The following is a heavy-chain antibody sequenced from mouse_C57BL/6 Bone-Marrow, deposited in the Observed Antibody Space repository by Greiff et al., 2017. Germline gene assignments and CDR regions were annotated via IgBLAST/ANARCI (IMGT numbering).Heavy chain of an antibody. Sequence: VQLKESGPGLVKPSQSLSLTCSVTGYSITSGYYWNWIRQFPGNKLEWMGYISYDGSNNYNPSLKNRISITRDTSKNQFFLKLNSVTTEDTATXYCAREDLPGMDYWGQGTSVTVSS. CDR3: AREDLPGMDY. D-gene: IGHD2-1*01. CDR1: GYSITSGYY. V-gene: IGHV3-6*01. CDR2: ISYDGSN. J-gene: IGHJ4*01.